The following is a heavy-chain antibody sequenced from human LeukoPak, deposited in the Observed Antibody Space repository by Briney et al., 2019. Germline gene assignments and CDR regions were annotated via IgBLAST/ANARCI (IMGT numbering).Heavy chain of an antibody. CDR3: AREGTRGTNLNWLDP. J-gene: IGHJ5*02. V-gene: IGHV4-59*01. CDR1: GGSISSYY. CDR2: IYYSGSI. Sequence: SETLSLTCTVSGGSISSYYWSWIRLPPGKGLEWIGHIYYSGSINYNPSLKSRVTISVDTSKNQFSLKLSSVTAADTALYYCAREGTRGTNLNWLDPWGQGTLVTVSS. D-gene: IGHD1-1*01.